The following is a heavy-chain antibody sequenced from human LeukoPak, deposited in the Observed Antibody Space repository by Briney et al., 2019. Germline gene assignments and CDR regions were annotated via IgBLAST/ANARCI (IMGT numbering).Heavy chain of an antibody. V-gene: IGHV3-30-3*01. D-gene: IGHD6-13*01. CDR1: GFTFSSYA. CDR2: ISYDGSNK. CDR3: VRFGSSHDDY. Sequence: GGSLRLSCAASGFTFSSYAMHWVRQAPGKGLEWVVVISYDGSNKYYADSVKGRFTISRDNSKNTLYLQMNSLRAEDTAVYYCVRFGSSHDDYWGQGTLVTVSS. J-gene: IGHJ4*02.